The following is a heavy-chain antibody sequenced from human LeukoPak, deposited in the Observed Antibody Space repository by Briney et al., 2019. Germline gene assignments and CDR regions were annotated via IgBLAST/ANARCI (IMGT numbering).Heavy chain of an antibody. V-gene: IGHV3-7*01. Sequence: GGSLRLSCVASDFIFSSYWMTWVRQAPGKGLEWVANIKQDGGETYYVGSVKGRFTISRDNAQNSLYLLMNSLRAEDTAIYYCAGGVWPRSNYWGQGTLVTVSS. CDR1: DFIFSSYW. CDR2: IKQDGGET. D-gene: IGHD6-13*01. CDR3: AGGVWPRSNY. J-gene: IGHJ4*02.